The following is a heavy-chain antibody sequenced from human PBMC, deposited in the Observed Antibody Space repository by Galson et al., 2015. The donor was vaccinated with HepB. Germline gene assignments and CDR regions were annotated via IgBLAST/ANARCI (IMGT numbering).Heavy chain of an antibody. CDR3: AKDGIMVANNPYHFHY. V-gene: IGHV3-23*01. D-gene: IGHD2-15*01. Sequence: SLRLSCAASGFTFTRYAMTWVRQAPGKGLEWVASITSSGGKTYYTDSVKGRFTISRDNPKNTLFLQLNSLRAEDTAVYYCAKDGIMVANNPYHFHYWGQGTLVTVSS. CDR2: ITSSGGKT. CDR1: GFTFTRYA. J-gene: IGHJ4*02.